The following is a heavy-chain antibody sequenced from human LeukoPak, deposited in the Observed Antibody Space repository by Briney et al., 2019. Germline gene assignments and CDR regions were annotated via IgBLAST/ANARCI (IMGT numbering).Heavy chain of an antibody. V-gene: IGHV4-39*01. J-gene: IGHJ5*02. D-gene: IGHD1-26*01. CDR1: GGSISSYY. CDR3: ARHEYSGSYYGLSWFDP. Sequence: SETLSLTCTVSGGSISSYYWGWIRQPPGKGLEWIASIYYSGSTYYNPSLKSRVTISVDTSKNQLSLKLSSLTAADTAVYYCARHEYSGSYYGLSWFDPWGQGTLVTVSS. CDR2: IYYSGST.